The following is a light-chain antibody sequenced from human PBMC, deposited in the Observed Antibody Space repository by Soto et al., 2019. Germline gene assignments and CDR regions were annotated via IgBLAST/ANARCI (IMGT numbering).Light chain of an antibody. J-gene: IGKJ2*01. V-gene: IGKV3-20*01. CDR3: QQYGGSSLYT. CDR2: GAS. CDR1: QSVSSSY. Sequence: EIVLTQSPGTLSLSPGERATLSCRASQSVSSSYLGWYQQKPGQAPRLLIYGASTSATGIPDRFSGSGSGTDFTLTISRLDPEDFAVYYCQQYGGSSLYTFGQATKLEIK.